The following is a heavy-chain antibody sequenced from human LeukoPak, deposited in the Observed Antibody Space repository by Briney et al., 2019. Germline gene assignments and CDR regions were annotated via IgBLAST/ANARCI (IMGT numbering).Heavy chain of an antibody. Sequence: GGTLRFSCVASGFTFSNYGMNWVRQAPGKGLEWVSGIVGSGGYTYYADSVKGRFTISRDNSKNSLYLQMNSLRAEDTAVYYCARTKEMASISYFDSWGQGTLVTASS. J-gene: IGHJ4*02. CDR1: GFTFSNYG. D-gene: IGHD5-24*01. CDR3: ARTKEMASISYFDS. CDR2: IVGSGGYT. V-gene: IGHV3-23*01.